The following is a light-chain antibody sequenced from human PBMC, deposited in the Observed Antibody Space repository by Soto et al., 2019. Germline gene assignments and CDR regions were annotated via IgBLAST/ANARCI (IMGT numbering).Light chain of an antibody. CDR2: DVS. V-gene: IGLV2-11*01. CDR1: SSDVGGYNY. CDR3: CSYAGSYTFVV. J-gene: IGLJ2*01. Sequence: QSALTQPRSVSGFPGQSVTISCTGTSSDVGGYNYVSWYQQHTGKAPKLMIYDVSKRPSGVPDRFSGSKSGNTASLTISGLQAEDEADYYCCSYAGSYTFVVFGGGTKVTVL.